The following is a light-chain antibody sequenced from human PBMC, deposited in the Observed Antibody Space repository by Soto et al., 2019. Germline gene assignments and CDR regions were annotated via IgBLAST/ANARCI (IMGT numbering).Light chain of an antibody. CDR3: QQYNNWPPIT. CDR1: QSVSSN. Sequence: ETVMTQSPATLSVSPGERATLSCRASQSVSSNLAWYQQKPGQAPRLLIYGASTRASGIRGRFSGSGSGTEFTLTISTLQSENFAVYYCQQYNNWPPITFGQGTRLEIK. V-gene: IGKV3-15*01. CDR2: GAS. J-gene: IGKJ5*01.